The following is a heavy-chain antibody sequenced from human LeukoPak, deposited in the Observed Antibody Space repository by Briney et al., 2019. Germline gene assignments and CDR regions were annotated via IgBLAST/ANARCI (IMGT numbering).Heavy chain of an antibody. Sequence: GGSLRLSCAASGFDFSSNWMHWVRQAPGKGLEWVAVIWYDSSNKYYADSVKGRFTISRDISKDTLYLQMNSLRAEDTAVYYCARDGDDYVWGSYRNSNWFDPWGQGTLVTVSS. CDR1: GFDFSSNW. CDR3: ARDGDDYVWGSYRNSNWFDP. J-gene: IGHJ5*02. D-gene: IGHD3-16*02. CDR2: IWYDSSNK. V-gene: IGHV3-33*08.